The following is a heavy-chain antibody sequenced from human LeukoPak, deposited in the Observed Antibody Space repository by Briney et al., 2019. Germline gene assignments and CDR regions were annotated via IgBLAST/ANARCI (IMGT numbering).Heavy chain of an antibody. J-gene: IGHJ4*02. Sequence: PSETLSLTCTVSGGSINSGGQYWSWVRQLPGKGLEWIGYIYYTGGTYYNPSLKSRVTISVDTSKSQFSLKLSSVTAADTAVYYCGQDPDSIAYYDSWGQGTLLTLSS. CDR3: GQDPDSIAYYDS. D-gene: IGHD3-22*01. CDR2: IYYTGGT. V-gene: IGHV4-31*03. CDR1: GGSINSGGQY.